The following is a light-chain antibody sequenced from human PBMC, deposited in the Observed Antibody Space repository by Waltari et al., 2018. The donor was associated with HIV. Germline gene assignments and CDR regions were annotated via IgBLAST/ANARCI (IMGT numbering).Light chain of an antibody. CDR1: TGAVTSGHY. J-gene: IGLJ3*02. V-gene: IGLV7-46*01. Sequence: QAVVTQEPSLTVSPGGTVTLPCGSSTGAVTSGHYPHWFQQKPGQAPRTLIYDTSNKHSWTPARVSGSLLGGKAALTLSGAQPEDEAEYYCLLSYSGARGVFGGGTKLTVL. CDR3: LLSYSGARGV. CDR2: DTS.